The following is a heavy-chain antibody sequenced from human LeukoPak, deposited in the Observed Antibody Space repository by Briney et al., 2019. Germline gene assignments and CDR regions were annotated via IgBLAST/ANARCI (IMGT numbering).Heavy chain of an antibody. V-gene: IGHV5-51*01. CDR2: IYPGDSDT. CDR1: GYNFTNYW. J-gene: IGHJ4*02. Sequence: GESLKISCEGSGYNFTNYWIAWVRQMPGKGLEWMGIIYPGDSDTRYSPSFQGQVAISADKSISTAYLQWSSLKASDTAMYYCASAYCSGGSCYSGFDYWGQGTLVTVSS. CDR3: ASAYCSGGSCYSGFDY. D-gene: IGHD2-15*01.